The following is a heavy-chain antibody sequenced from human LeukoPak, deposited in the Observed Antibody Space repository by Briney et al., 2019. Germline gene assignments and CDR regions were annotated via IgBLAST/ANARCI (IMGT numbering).Heavy chain of an antibody. CDR1: GFTYTSYA. D-gene: IGHD2-15*01. Sequence: GGSLRLSCAASGFTYTSYAMSWVRQAPGKGLEWVSGISNSGSDTYYADPVKGRFTISRDNSKNTLYVQMNSLRAEDTAVYYCAKEAVLSATACFDSWGQGTQVTVSS. CDR3: AKEAVLSATACFDS. V-gene: IGHV3-23*01. J-gene: IGHJ4*02. CDR2: ISNSGSDT.